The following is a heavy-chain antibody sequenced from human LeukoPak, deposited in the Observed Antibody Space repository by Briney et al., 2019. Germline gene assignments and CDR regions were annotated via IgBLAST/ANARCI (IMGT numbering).Heavy chain of an antibody. Sequence: PGGSLRLSCAASGFIFSSYGMHWVRQAPGKGLEWVAVIWYGGSNKYYADSVKGRFTISRDNSKNTLYLQMNSLRAEDTAVYYCAKDMGYCSSTSCKPTWDDAFDIWGQGTMVTVSS. J-gene: IGHJ3*02. CDR1: GFIFSSYG. CDR2: IWYGGSNK. V-gene: IGHV3-30*02. CDR3: AKDMGYCSSTSCKPTWDDAFDI. D-gene: IGHD2-2*01.